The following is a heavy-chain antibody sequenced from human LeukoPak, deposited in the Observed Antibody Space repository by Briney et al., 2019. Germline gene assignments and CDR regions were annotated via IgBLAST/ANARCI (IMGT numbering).Heavy chain of an antibody. CDR2: ISYDGSNK. CDR1: GFTFSSYA. CDR3: ARNTWTSYSSGWYYFDY. J-gene: IGHJ4*02. Sequence: GGSLRLSCAASGFTFSSYAMHWVRQAPGKGLEWVAVISYDGSNKYYADSVKGRFTISRDNSKNTLYLQMNSLRAEDTAVYYCARNTWTSYSSGWYYFDYWGQGTLVTVSS. V-gene: IGHV3-30-3*01. D-gene: IGHD6-19*01.